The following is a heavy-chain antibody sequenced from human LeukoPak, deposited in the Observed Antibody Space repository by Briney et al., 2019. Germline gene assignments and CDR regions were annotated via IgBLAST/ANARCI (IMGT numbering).Heavy chain of an antibody. Sequence: GGSLRLSCAASGFTFSSYGMSWVRQAPGKGLEWVSFIYSAGSTHYSDSVKGRFTISIDNSKNTLYLQMNSLRAEDTAVYYCARAYCVGDCTVLHIYFDNWGQGTLVTVSS. CDR1: GFTFSSYG. J-gene: IGHJ4*02. D-gene: IGHD2-21*02. CDR2: IYSAGST. V-gene: IGHV3-53*01. CDR3: ARAYCVGDCTVLHIYFDN.